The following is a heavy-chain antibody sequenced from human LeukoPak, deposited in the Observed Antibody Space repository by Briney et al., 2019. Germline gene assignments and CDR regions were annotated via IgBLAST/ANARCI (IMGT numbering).Heavy chain of an antibody. CDR3: AKDSGSSWYAGRFDP. D-gene: IGHD6-13*01. V-gene: IGHV3-23*01. CDR1: GFTFSSYD. J-gene: IGHJ5*02. Sequence: PGGSLRLSCAASGFTFSSYDMSWVRQAPGKGLEWVSAISGSGGSTYYADSVKGRFTISRDNSKNTLYLQMNSLRAEDTAVYYCAKDSGSSWYAGRFDPWGQGTLVTVSS. CDR2: ISGSGGST.